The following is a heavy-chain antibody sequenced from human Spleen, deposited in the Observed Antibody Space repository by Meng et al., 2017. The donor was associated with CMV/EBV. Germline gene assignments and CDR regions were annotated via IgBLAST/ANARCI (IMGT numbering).Heavy chain of an antibody. CDR1: WFTFSGYT. D-gene: IGHD4/OR15-4a*01. CDR3: AKVGAMVASPFDY. CDR2: ISSSTSYI. J-gene: IGHJ4*02. V-gene: IGHV3-21*01. Sequence: SWFTFSGYTMGWVRQAPGKGLKWVSSISSSTSYIYYADSLKGRFTISRDNAKNSLYLQMSNLRAEDTAVYYCAKVGAMVASPFDYWGQGTLVTVSS.